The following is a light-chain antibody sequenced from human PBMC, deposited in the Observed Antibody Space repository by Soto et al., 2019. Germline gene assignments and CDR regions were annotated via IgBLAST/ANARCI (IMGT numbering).Light chain of an antibody. V-gene: IGLV2-23*02. CDR1: SNDVGSYNL. Sequence: QSALTQPASVSGSPGQSITVSCTGTSNDVGSYNLVSWYQQHPGKAPKLMIFEVSMRPSGVSNRFSGSKSDNTASLTISGLQAEDDADYYCSSYADGDTLVFGGGTKLTVL. CDR2: EVS. J-gene: IGLJ2*01. CDR3: SSYADGDTLV.